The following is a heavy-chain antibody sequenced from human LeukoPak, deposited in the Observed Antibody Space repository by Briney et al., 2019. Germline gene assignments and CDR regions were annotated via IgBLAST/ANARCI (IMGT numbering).Heavy chain of an antibody. CDR1: GYTFTSYG. CDR3: AREQDGYYGSGSYSVYYYYGMDV. CDR2: ISAYNGNT. V-gene: IGHV1-18*01. Sequence: ASVKVSCKASGYTFTSYGISWVRQAPGQGLEWMGWISAYNGNTNYAQKLQGRVTMTTETSTSTAYMELRSLRSDDTAVYYCAREQDGYYGSGSYSVYYYYGMDVWGQGTTVTVSS. D-gene: IGHD3-10*01. J-gene: IGHJ6*02.